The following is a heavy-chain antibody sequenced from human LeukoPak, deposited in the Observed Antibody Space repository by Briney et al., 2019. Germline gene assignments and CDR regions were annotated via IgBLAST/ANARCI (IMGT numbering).Heavy chain of an antibody. J-gene: IGHJ3*02. Sequence: GGTLRLSCAASGFTFSSYSMNWVRQAPGKGLEWVSSISSSSSYIYYADSVKGRFTISRDNAKNSLYLQMNSLRAEDTAVYYCARGPEVVAATDDAFDIWGQGTMVTVPS. V-gene: IGHV3-21*01. D-gene: IGHD2-15*01. CDR2: ISSSSSYI. CDR1: GFTFSSYS. CDR3: ARGPEVVAATDDAFDI.